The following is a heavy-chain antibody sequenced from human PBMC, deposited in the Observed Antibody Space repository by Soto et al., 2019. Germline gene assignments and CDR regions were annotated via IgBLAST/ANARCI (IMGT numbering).Heavy chain of an antibody. V-gene: IGHV3-11*01. J-gene: IGHJ4*02. CDR3: SRLYSSGCEFDY. D-gene: IGHD6-19*01. CDR2: ISSTGRTI. Sequence: GGSLRLSCGASGFTFSNYYMSWIRQAPGKGLEWVSYISSTGRTIYYADSVKGRFTVSRDNAQHSLSLKLNSLRVEDTAVYYCSRLYSSGCEFDYWGQGTQVTVSS. CDR1: GFTFSNYY.